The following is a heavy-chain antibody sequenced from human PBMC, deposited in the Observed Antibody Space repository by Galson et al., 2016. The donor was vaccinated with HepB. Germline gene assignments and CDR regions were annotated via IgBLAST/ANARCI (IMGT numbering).Heavy chain of an antibody. J-gene: IGHJ6*02. V-gene: IGHV1-18*01. Sequence: SVKVSCQASGYTFSRYGISWVRQAPGPGLEWLGWRSGYNGNKKYAQKFQGRVTVTTDTSTSKDYMELRSLRPDDTAVYYCARDRRVALFGMDVWGQGTTVTVPS. CDR3: ARDRRVALFGMDV. D-gene: IGHD3-3*01. CDR2: RSGYNGNK. CDR1: GYTFSRYG.